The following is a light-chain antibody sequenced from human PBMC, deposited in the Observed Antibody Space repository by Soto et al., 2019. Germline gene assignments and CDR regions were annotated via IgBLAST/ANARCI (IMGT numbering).Light chain of an antibody. CDR1: QYMSDR. Sequence: DIQMTQSPSTLPASVGDRVMITCRASQYMSDRLAWYPQTPGKAPNLLIYAASSLQSGVQSMFSCSGSGADFTLTISSLQPEDVPTAYCLQSYITTDTFGQGTKVDIK. CDR3: LQSYITTDT. J-gene: IGKJ1*01. CDR2: AAS. V-gene: IGKV1-39*01.